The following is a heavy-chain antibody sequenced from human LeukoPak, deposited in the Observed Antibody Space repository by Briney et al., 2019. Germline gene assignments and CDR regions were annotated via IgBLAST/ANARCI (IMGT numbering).Heavy chain of an antibody. J-gene: IGHJ4*02. CDR1: GFTFSSYW. CDR2: INSDGSTT. D-gene: IGHD6-19*01. Sequence: GGSLRLSCAASGFTFSSYWVHWVRQAPGKGLVWVSRINSDGSTTSYADSVMGRFTISRDNAKNTLYLQMNSLRAEDTAVYYCARVIYSGWEGELSDWGQGTLVTVSS. CDR3: ARVIYSGWEGELSD. V-gene: IGHV3-74*01.